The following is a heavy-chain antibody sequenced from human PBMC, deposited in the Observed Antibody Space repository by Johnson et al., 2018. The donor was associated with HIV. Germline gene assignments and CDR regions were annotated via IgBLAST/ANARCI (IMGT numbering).Heavy chain of an antibody. CDR3: ARESRAGLELRGHAFDI. Sequence: MQLVESGGGLVQPGGSLRLSCAASGFTFSSYVMSWVRQAPGKGLEWVSYISSSGSTIYYADSVKGRFTISRDNAKNSLYLQMNSLRAEDTAVYYCARESRAGLELRGHAFDIWGQGTMVTVSS. D-gene: IGHD1-7*01. V-gene: IGHV3-48*04. CDR1: GFTFSSYV. CDR2: ISSSGSTI. J-gene: IGHJ3*02.